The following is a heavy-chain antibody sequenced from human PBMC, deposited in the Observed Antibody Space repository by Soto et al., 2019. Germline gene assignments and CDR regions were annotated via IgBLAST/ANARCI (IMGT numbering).Heavy chain of an antibody. Sequence: ASVKVSCKASGYTFTSYGVNWVRQAPGQGLEWMGWISNYNGHTNYAQKLQGRVTMTTDTSTTTAYMELRDLRSDDTAVYYCARLIATAGYYFDYWGQGTLVTVSS. CDR3: ARLIATAGYYFDY. J-gene: IGHJ4*02. V-gene: IGHV1-18*01. CDR1: GYTFTSYG. D-gene: IGHD6-13*01. CDR2: ISNYNGHT.